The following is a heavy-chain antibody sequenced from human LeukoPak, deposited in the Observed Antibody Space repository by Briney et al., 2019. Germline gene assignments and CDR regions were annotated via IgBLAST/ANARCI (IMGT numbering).Heavy chain of an antibody. CDR2: IYYSGST. J-gene: IGHJ5*02. CDR3: ARVQYYYGSGSYRWFDP. CDR1: GGSISSYY. D-gene: IGHD3-10*01. Sequence: SETLSLTCTVSGGSISSYYWSWIRQPPGKGLEWIGYIYYSGSTNYIPSLKSRVTISVDTSKNQFSLKLSSVTAADTAVYYCARVQYYYGSGSYRWFDPWGQGTLVTVSS. V-gene: IGHV4-59*01.